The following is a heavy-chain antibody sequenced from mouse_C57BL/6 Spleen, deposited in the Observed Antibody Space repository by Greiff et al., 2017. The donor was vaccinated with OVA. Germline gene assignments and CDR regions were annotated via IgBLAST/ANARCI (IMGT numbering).Heavy chain of an antibody. J-gene: IGHJ3*01. CDR1: GFNIKNTY. V-gene: IGHV14-3*01. D-gene: IGHD2-2*01. CDR2: IDPANGNT. CDR3: ASEGMVTTGFAY. Sequence: VQLQQSVAELVRPGASVKLSCTASGFNIKNTYMPWVKQRPEQGLEWIGRIDPANGNTKYAPKFQGKATIPADTSSNTAYLQISSLTSEDTAIYYYASEGMVTTGFAYWGQGTLVTVSA.